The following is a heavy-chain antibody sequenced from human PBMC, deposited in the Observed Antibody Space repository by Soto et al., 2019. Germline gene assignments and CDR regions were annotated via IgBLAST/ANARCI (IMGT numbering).Heavy chain of an antibody. Sequence: QVQLQESGPCLVKPSETLSLTCTVSGGSVSSANYYWGWIRQPPGKGLEWIGSIYYSGNTNYNPSLNSRVTISVDTSKNQFSLRLSSVTAADTAVYYCARVSGSYYHVYYFDYWGQGTLVTVSS. J-gene: IGHJ4*02. CDR2: IYYSGNT. V-gene: IGHV4-61*01. D-gene: IGHD1-26*01. CDR3: ARVSGSYYHVYYFDY. CDR1: GGSVSSANYY.